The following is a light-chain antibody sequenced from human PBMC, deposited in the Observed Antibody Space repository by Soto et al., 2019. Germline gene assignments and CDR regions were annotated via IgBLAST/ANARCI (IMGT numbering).Light chain of an antibody. CDR2: DAS. V-gene: IGKV1-39*01. Sequence: DIQMTQSPFSLSASVGDRVTITCRASQSISSYLNWYQQKPGKAPTLLISDASPLQSGVPSRFSGSGSGTDFTLTISGLQPYDFATQYGQRYISYRTFGQGTKVDI. CDR1: QSISSY. J-gene: IGKJ1*01. CDR3: QRYISYRT.